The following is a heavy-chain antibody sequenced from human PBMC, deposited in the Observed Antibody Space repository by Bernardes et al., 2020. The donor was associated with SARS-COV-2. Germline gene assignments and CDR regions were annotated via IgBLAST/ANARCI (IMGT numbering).Heavy chain of an antibody. V-gene: IGHV3-30-3*01. Sequence: SLRLSCAASGFTFSSYAVHWVRQAPGKGLEWVALISYDGSTKYYADSVKGRFSISRDNSQNTLYLQMNRLRPEDTALYYCARGYGGNYYYGMDVWGQGTTVTVSS. CDR3: ARGYGGNYYYGMDV. D-gene: IGHD2-15*01. J-gene: IGHJ6*02. CDR2: ISYDGSTK. CDR1: GFTFSSYA.